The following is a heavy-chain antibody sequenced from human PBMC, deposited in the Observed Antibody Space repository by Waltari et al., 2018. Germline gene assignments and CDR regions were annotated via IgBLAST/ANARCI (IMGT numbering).Heavy chain of an antibody. J-gene: IGHJ4*02. V-gene: IGHV3-23*01. CDR1: GFIFTNYA. CDR2: IGGDGSRT. CDR3: ANWKEGSMDYFDY. Sequence: EVQLLESGGGLVQPGGSLRLSCAASGFIFTNYAMTCARQAPGRGLEWVVAIGGDGSRTYYADSVKGRFTISRDNSKNMLFLQMSSLRAEDTALYYCANWKEGSMDYFDYWGQGILVTVSS. D-gene: IGHD1-1*01.